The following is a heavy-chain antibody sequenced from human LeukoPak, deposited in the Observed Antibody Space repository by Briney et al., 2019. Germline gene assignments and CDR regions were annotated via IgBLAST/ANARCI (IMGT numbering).Heavy chain of an antibody. J-gene: IGHJ4*02. Sequence: GGSLRLSCVASGFTFNTYGMNWVRQAPGKGLEWVAVISHHGSNKFYADSVKGRFTISRDNSKNTLYLQMNSLRAEDTAVYYCAKAASGYYYGSGSYFGYWGQGTLVTVSS. CDR2: ISHHGSNK. CDR1: GFTFNTYG. V-gene: IGHV3-30*18. CDR3: AKAASGYYYGSGSYFGY. D-gene: IGHD3-10*01.